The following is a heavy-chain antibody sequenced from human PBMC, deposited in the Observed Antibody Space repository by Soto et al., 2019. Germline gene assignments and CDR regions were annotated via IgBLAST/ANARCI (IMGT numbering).Heavy chain of an antibody. V-gene: IGHV5-51*01. CDR2: IYPGDSDT. CDR3: ARHADYHDSSGYWFDP. Sequence: GESLKISCKGSGYSFTSYWIGWVRQMPGKGLEWMGIIYPGDSDTRYSPSFQGQVTISADKSISTAYLQWSSLKASDTAMYYCARHADYHDSSGYWFDPWGQGTLVTVSS. D-gene: IGHD3-22*01. J-gene: IGHJ5*02. CDR1: GYSFTSYW.